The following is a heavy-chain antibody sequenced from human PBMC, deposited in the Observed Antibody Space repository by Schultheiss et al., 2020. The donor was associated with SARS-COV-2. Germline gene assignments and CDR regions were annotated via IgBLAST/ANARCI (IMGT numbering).Heavy chain of an antibody. V-gene: IGHV4-59*01. CDR2: IYYSGST. Sequence: SETLSLTCTVSGGSISSYYWSWIRQPPGKGLEWIGYIYYSGSTNYNPSPKSRVTISVDTSKNQFSLKLSSMTAADTAVYYCAKTERWLQWDFYFDYWGQGTLVTVSS. CDR3: AKTERWLQWDFYFDY. CDR1: GGSISSYY. D-gene: IGHD5-24*01. J-gene: IGHJ4*02.